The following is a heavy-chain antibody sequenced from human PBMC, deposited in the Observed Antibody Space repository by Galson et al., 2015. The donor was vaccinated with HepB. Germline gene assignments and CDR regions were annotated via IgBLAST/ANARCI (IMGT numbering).Heavy chain of an antibody. V-gene: IGHV3-23*01. CDR2: ISETGVST. Sequence: SLRLSCAASGFTFKSHSISWVRQAPGKGLEWVSAISETGVSTYYTDSVRGRFIISRDNSKNTLYLQMNSMRAEDTAVYYCAKESGHDFWTAYYFFDYWGQGTLLTVSS. D-gene: IGHD3/OR15-3a*01. J-gene: IGHJ4*02. CDR1: GFTFKSHS. CDR3: AKESGHDFWTAYYFFDY.